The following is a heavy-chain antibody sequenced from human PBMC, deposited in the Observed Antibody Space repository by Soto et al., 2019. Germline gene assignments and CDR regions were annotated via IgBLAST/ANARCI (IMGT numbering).Heavy chain of an antibody. D-gene: IGHD2-2*02. CDR2: IYSGGST. CDR1: GFIVSSYY. CDR3: AKVRGYCSSTSCYSGAYYYYGMDV. Sequence: GGSLRLSCAGSGFIVSSYYMSWVRQAPGKGLEWISVIYSGGSTYYADSVKGRFTISRDNSKNTLYLQMNSLRAEDTAVYYCAKVRGYCSSTSCYSGAYYYYGMDVRGQGTTVT. J-gene: IGHJ6*02. V-gene: IGHV3-53*01.